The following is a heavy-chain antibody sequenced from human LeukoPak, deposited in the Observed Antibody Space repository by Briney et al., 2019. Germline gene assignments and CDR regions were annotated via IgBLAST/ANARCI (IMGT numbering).Heavy chain of an antibody. J-gene: IGHJ3*02. CDR2: IYPGDSDT. V-gene: IGHV5-51*01. CDR1: GYSSTSYW. CDR3: ARRQDSSGYSDAFDI. Sequence: GESLKISCKGSGYSSTSYWIGWVRQMPGKGLEWMGIIYPGDSDTRYSPSFQGQVTISADKSISTAYLQWSSLKASDTAMYYCARRQDSSGYSDAFDIWGQGTMVSVSS. D-gene: IGHD3-22*01.